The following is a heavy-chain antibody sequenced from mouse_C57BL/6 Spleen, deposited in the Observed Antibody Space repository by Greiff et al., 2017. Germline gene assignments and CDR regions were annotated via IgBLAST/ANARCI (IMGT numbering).Heavy chain of an antibody. CDR2: IDPSDSYT. CDR1: GYTFTSYW. J-gene: IGHJ2*01. CDR3: ASGTSVVEMSFDY. V-gene: IGHV1-69*01. D-gene: IGHD1-1*01. Sequence: QVQLQQPGAELVMPGASVKLSCKASGYTFTSYWMHWVKQRPGQGLEWIGEIDPSDSYTNYNQKLKGKSTLTVDKSSSTAYMQLRSLTSEDSAVYYCASGTSVVEMSFDYWGQGTTLTVSS.